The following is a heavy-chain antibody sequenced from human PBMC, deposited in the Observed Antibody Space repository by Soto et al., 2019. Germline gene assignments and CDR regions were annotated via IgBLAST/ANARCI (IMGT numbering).Heavy chain of an antibody. Sequence: EASVKVSCKASGYTFTNYAVHWVRQAPGQRLEWMGWISAYNGNTNYAQKLQGRVTMTTDTSTSTAYMELRSLRSYDTAVYYCARDQCSGGSCYSSWFDPLGQGTLVTVSS. J-gene: IGHJ5*02. CDR2: ISAYNGNT. CDR1: GYTFTNYA. CDR3: ARDQCSGGSCYSSWFDP. D-gene: IGHD2-15*01. V-gene: IGHV1-18*01.